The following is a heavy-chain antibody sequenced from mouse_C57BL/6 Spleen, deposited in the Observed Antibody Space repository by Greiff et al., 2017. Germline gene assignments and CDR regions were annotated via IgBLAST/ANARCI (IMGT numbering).Heavy chain of an antibody. J-gene: IGHJ3*01. D-gene: IGHD2-2*01. CDR3: ARMVEGYDDWFAY. Sequence: EVQLQQSGAELVKPGASVKLSCTASGFHIKDYYMHWVKQRTEQGLEWIGRIDPEAGETTYDPKFQGKATITADTSSNTAYLQCSSLTTEDTAVYYCARMVEGYDDWFAYWGQGTLVTVSA. CDR2: IDPEAGET. V-gene: IGHV14-2*01. CDR1: GFHIKDYY.